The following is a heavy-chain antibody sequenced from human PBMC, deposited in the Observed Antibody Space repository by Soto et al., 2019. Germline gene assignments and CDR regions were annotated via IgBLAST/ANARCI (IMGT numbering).Heavy chain of an antibody. CDR1: GGSISSSGDF. D-gene: IGHD5-12*01. Sequence: PSETLSLTCTVSGGSISSSGDFWGWIRQPPGKGLECVGSIYFDGTTYHSPSLKSRVTISLDTPKNQFSLKVTSVTAADPAVYYCARLLPGYSASALSFDFSGQGALGTVSS. CDR2: IYFDGTT. V-gene: IGHV4-39*07. J-gene: IGHJ4*02. CDR3: ARLLPGYSASALSFDF.